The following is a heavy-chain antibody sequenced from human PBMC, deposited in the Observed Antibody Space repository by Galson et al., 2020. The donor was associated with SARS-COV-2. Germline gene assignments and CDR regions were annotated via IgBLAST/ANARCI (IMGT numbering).Heavy chain of an antibody. J-gene: IGHJ4*02. V-gene: IGHV2-26*01. CDR3: ARIRLDPADNSGYYYTYVYFDY. Sequence: RQPPGKALEWLAHIFSNDKKSYSTSLKSRLTISKDTSKSQVVLTMTNMDPVDTATYYCARIRLDPADNSGYYYTYVYFDYWGQGTLVTVSS. CDR2: IFSNDKK. D-gene: IGHD3-22*01.